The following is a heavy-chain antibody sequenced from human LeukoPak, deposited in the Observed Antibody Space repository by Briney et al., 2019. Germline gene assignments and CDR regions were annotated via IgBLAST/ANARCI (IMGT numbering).Heavy chain of an antibody. CDR3: ASQYCGGDCWGFDY. Sequence: PSETLSLTCTVSGGSISSGDYYWSWIRQPPGKGLEWIGYIYYSGSTYYNPSLKSRVTISVDTSKDQFSLKLSSVTAADTAVYYCASQYCGGDCWGFDYWGQGTLVTVSS. CDR1: GGSISSGDYY. J-gene: IGHJ4*02. V-gene: IGHV4-30-4*01. D-gene: IGHD2-21*02. CDR2: IYYSGST.